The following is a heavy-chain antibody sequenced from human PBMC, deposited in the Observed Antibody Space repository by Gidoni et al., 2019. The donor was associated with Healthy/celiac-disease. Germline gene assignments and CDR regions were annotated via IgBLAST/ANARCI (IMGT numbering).Heavy chain of an antibody. CDR1: GGSFSGYY. J-gene: IGHJ4*02. CDR2: INHSGST. CDR3: ARDGSSWQRPFDY. D-gene: IGHD6-13*01. Sequence: QVQLQQWGAGLLKPSETLSLPCAVYGGSFSGYYWSWIRQPPGKGLEWIGEINHSGSTNYNPSLKSRVTISVDTSKNQFSLKLSSVTAADTAVYYCARDGSSWQRPFDYWGQGTLVTVSS. V-gene: IGHV4-34*01.